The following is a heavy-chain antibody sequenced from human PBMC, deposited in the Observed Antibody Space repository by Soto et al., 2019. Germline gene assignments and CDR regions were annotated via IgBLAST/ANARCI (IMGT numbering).Heavy chain of an antibody. CDR3: ARGVYDYWSGYFAGSGLDV. V-gene: IGHV4-59*13. CDR1: GDSMRPFY. D-gene: IGHD3-3*01. Sequence: QAPLRESGPGLVKPSETLSLTGTVSGDSMRPFYWNWIRQSPVKGLEWIGYIYYSGNTNYNPSLKSRVAISVDTSKNHFYLKLSAGTAADTAVYYFARGVYDYWSGYFAGSGLDVWGQGTTVIVSS. CDR2: IYYSGNT. J-gene: IGHJ6*02.